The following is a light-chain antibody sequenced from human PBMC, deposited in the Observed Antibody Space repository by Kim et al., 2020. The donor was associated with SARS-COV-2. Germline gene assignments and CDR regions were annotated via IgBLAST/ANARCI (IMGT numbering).Light chain of an antibody. Sequence: GQSVTISGSGSSSNIGINYVYWYHQFPGTAPKLLIYRNNQRPSRVPDRFSGSKSGTSASLAISGLRSDDEADYYCAAWDGSLSAVLFGGGTQLTVL. CDR1: SSNIGINY. J-gene: IGLJ2*01. CDR2: RNN. V-gene: IGLV1-47*01. CDR3: AAWDGSLSAVL.